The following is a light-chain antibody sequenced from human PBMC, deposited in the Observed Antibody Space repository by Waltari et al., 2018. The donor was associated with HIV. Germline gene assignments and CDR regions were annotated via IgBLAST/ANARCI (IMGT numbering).Light chain of an antibody. Sequence: QSALTQPASVSGFPGKSITISCTGTSSDVGSYYLVSWYQQHPGKAPKLMIYEVSKRPSGVSNRFSGSKSGNTASLTISGLQAEDEADYYCCSYAGSSTFVVFGGGTKLTVL. V-gene: IGLV2-23*02. J-gene: IGLJ2*01. CDR3: CSYAGSSTFVV. CDR1: SSDVGSYYL. CDR2: EVS.